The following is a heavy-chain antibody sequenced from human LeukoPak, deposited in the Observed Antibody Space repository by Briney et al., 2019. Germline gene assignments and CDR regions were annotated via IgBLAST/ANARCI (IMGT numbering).Heavy chain of an antibody. D-gene: IGHD3-9*01. Sequence: SETLSLTCTVSGGSIISSTYYWGWLRQPPGKGLEWIGSIYYSGSTYYNPSLKSRVTISADTSKNQFSLKLSAVTAADTPVYYCARAYSYDNLTSFYFDYWGQGTLVTVSS. CDR2: IYYSGST. CDR3: ARAYSYDNLTSFYFDY. CDR1: GGSIISSTYY. J-gene: IGHJ4*02. V-gene: IGHV4-39*01.